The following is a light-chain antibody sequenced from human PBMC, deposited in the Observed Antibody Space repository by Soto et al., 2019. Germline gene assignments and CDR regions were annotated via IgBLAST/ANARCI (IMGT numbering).Light chain of an antibody. CDR2: SNN. CDR3: AAWDDSLSGYV. Sequence: QSVLTQPPSASGTPGQRVTIPCSGSSSNIGSNYVYWYQQLPGTAPKLLIYSNNQRPSGVPDRFSGSKSGTSASLAISGLRSEDEADYYCAAWDDSLSGYVFGTGTKVTV. CDR1: SSNIGSNY. J-gene: IGLJ1*01. V-gene: IGLV1-47*02.